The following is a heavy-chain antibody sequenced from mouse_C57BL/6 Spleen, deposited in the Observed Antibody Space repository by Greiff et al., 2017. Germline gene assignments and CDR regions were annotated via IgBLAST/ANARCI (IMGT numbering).Heavy chain of an antibody. V-gene: IGHV5-4*01. J-gene: IGHJ2*01. CDR2: ISDGGSYT. Sequence: EVQVVESGGGLVKPGGSLKLSCAASGFTFSSYAMSWVRQTPEKRLEWVATISDGGSYTYSPDNVKGRFTISRDNAKNNLYLQMSHLKSEDTAMYYCAREDGYFDYWGQGTTLTVSS. CDR1: GFTFSSYA. CDR3: AREDGYFDY.